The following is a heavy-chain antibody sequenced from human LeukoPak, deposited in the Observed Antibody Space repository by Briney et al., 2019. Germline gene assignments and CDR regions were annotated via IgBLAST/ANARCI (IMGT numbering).Heavy chain of an antibody. CDR2: IWYDGSNK. D-gene: IGHD6-13*01. J-gene: IGHJ4*02. CDR3: ARGASSTWSDY. CDR1: GFTFSSYG. V-gene: IGHV3-33*01. Sequence: GRSLRLSCAASGFTFSSYGMHWVRQTPGKGLEWVAVIWYDGSNKNYADSVKGRFTISRDNSKNTLYLQMNSLRAEDTAVYYCARGASSTWSDYWGQGTLVTVSS.